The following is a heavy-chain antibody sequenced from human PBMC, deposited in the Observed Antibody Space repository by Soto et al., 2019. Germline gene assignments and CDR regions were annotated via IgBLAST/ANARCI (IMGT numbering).Heavy chain of an antibody. CDR3: ARSYSSSWYSHYYYGMDV. D-gene: IGHD6-13*01. J-gene: IGHJ6*02. CDR2: IGTAGDT. V-gene: IGHV3-13*01. Sequence: LRLSCAASGFTFSSYDMHWVRQATGKGLEWVSAIGTAGDTYYPGSVKGRFTISRENAKNSLYLQMNSLRAGDTAVYYCARSYSSSWYSHYYYGMDVWGQGTTVTVSS. CDR1: GFTFSSYD.